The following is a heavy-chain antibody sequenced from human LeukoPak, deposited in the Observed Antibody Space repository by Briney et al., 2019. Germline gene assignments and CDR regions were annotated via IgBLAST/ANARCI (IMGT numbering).Heavy chain of an antibody. V-gene: IGHV4-59*08. CDR1: GGSITSHY. CDR3: ARRRGWKQQLVYFDY. D-gene: IGHD1-1*01. CDR2: LFHSGTR. Sequence: SETLSLTCTVSGGSITSHYWSWIRQPPGKGLEWIGYLFHSGTRRYNPSLRSRVTISADTTKNQIFLTLNSTTAADTAVYYCARRRGWKQQLVYFDYWGQGTLASVSS. J-gene: IGHJ4*02.